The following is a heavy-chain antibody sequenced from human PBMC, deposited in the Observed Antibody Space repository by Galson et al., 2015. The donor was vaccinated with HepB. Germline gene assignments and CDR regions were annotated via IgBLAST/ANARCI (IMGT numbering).Heavy chain of an antibody. Sequence: SETLSLTCTVSGGSISSYYWSWIRQPPGKGREWIGDIYYSGSTNYNPSLKSRVTISVDTSKNQFSLKLSSVTAADTAVYYCARAGTYCGGDCYPNHFDYWGQGTLVTVSS. CDR2: IYYSGST. CDR3: ARAGTYCGGDCYPNHFDY. CDR1: GGSISSYY. J-gene: IGHJ4*02. D-gene: IGHD2-21*01. V-gene: IGHV4-59*01.